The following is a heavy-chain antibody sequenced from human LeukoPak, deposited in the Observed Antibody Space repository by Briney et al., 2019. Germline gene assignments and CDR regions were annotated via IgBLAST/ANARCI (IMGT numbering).Heavy chain of an antibody. D-gene: IGHD3-16*01. J-gene: IGHJ4*02. CDR3: ARSASGNTYGQFDQ. CDR2: INRDGSST. CDR1: GFTFSSHW. V-gene: IGHV3-74*01. Sequence: PGGPLRLSCSASGFTFSSHWMHWVRQAPGRGLVGVSRINRDGSSTYYADSVRGRFAISRDNAKNTLYLQMNSLRVEDTAVYYCARSASGNTYGQFDQWGRGTLVTVSS.